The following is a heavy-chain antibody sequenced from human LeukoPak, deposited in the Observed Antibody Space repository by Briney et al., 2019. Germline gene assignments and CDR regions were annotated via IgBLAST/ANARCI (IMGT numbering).Heavy chain of an antibody. J-gene: IGHJ5*02. Sequence: ASVKVSCKASGYTFTGYYMHWVRQAPGHGLEWMGWINPNSGGTNYAQKFQGRVTMTRDTSISTAYMELSRLRSDDTAVYYCARVSHRPNVGGSSFDPWGQGTLVTVSS. V-gene: IGHV1-2*02. CDR2: INPNSGGT. CDR1: GYTFTGYY. CDR3: ARVSHRPNVGGSSFDP. D-gene: IGHD3-16*01.